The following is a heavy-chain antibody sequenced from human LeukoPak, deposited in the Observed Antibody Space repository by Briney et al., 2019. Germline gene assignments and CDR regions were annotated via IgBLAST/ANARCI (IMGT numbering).Heavy chain of an antibody. CDR1: GGSISSSNW. J-gene: IGHJ4*02. CDR3: ARSIRFGELLRSRVYFDY. D-gene: IGHD3-10*01. V-gene: IGHV4-4*02. Sequence: SGTLSLTCAVSGGSISSSNWWSWVRQPPGKGLVWIGEIYHSGSTNYNPSLKSRVTISVDKSKNQFSLKLSSVTAADTAVYYCARSIRFGELLRSRVYFDYWGQGTLVTVSS. CDR2: IYHSGST.